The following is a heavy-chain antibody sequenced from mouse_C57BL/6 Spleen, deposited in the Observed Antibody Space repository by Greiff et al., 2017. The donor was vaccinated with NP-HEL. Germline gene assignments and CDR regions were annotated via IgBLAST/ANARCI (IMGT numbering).Heavy chain of an antibody. D-gene: IGHD1-1*01. CDR3: ARPFYYGSSDWYFDV. Sequence: QVQLQQPGAELVRPGSSVKLSCKASGYTFTSYWMHWVKQRPIQGLEWIGNIDPSDSETHYNQKFKDKATLTVDKSSSTADMQLSSLTSEDSAVYYCARPFYYGSSDWYFDVWGTGTTVTVSS. CDR1: GYTFTSYW. CDR2: IDPSDSET. V-gene: IGHV1-52*01. J-gene: IGHJ1*03.